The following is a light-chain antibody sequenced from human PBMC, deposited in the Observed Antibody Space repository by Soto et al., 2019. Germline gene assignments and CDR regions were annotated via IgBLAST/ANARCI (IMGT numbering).Light chain of an antibody. V-gene: IGLV1-44*01. CDR2: NND. Sequence: QSVLTQPPSASGTPGQKVTISCSGATSDIGSNTIHWYRHLPGSGPTLVVFNNDQRPSGVPDRFSGSKSGNTASLIVSGLQADDEADYYCTSYAGNSNYVFGTGTKVTVL. CDR1: TSDIGSNT. J-gene: IGLJ1*01. CDR3: TSYAGNSNYV.